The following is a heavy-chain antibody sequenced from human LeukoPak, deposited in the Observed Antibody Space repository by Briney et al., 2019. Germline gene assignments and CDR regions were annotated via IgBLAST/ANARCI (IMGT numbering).Heavy chain of an antibody. CDR3: ARVAIGCSSTSCYLDYYYYMDV. V-gene: IGHV3-74*01. CDR2: INSDGSST. Sequence: GGSLRLSCAASGFTYSSYWMHWVRQAPGKGLVWVSRINSDGSSTRYADSVKGRFTISRDNAKNTLFLQMNSLIAEDAGVYFCARVAIGCSSTSCYLDYYYYMDVWGKGTTVTVSS. D-gene: IGHD2-2*01. CDR1: GFTYSSYW. J-gene: IGHJ6*03.